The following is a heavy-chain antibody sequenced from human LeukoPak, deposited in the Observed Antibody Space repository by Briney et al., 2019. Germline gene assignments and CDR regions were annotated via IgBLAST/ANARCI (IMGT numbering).Heavy chain of an antibody. Sequence: GGSLRLSCAASGFTFSDYYVSWIRQAPGKGLEWVSYISSSGSTIYYADSVKGRFTISRDNAKNSLYLQMNSLRAEDTAVYYCAKSRTAGGLNWFDPWGQGTLVTVSS. CDR1: GFTFSDYY. CDR2: ISSSGSTI. J-gene: IGHJ5*02. D-gene: IGHD1-14*01. V-gene: IGHV3-11*01. CDR3: AKSRTAGGLNWFDP.